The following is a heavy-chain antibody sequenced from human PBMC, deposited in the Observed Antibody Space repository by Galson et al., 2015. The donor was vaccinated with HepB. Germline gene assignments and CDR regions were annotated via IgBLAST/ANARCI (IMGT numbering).Heavy chain of an antibody. V-gene: IGHV1-18*04. CDR2: ISAHSGKT. Sequence: SVKVSCKGSGYSFSDYGISWVRQAPGQGLEWMGWISAHSGKTKYSQSVQDRVTMTTDTSTSTAYMELRNLTSDDTAVYYCARETLVTIFDYWGQGTLVTVSS. CDR1: GYSFSDYG. J-gene: IGHJ4*02. CDR3: ARETLVTIFDY. D-gene: IGHD2-21*02.